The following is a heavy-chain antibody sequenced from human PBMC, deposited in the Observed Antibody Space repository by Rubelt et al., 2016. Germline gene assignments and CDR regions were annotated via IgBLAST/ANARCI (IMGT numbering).Heavy chain of an antibody. CDR2: ISGSGRTT. CDR3: AKVLVAGTYYYYGMDV. V-gene: IGHV3-23*01. Sequence: GKGLEWVSDISGSGRTTYYTDSVKGRFTISRDNSKNTLYLQMNSLRAEDTAVYYCAKVLVAGTYYYYGMDVWGQGTTVTVSS. D-gene: IGHD6-19*01. J-gene: IGHJ6*02.